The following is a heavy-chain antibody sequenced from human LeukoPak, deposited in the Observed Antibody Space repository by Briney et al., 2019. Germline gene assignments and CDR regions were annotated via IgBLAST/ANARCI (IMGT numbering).Heavy chain of an antibody. CDR2: IYSGGST. Sequence: QAGGSLRLSCAASGFTVSSNYMSWVRQAPGKGLEWVSVIYSGGSTYYADSVKGRFTISRDNSKNTLYLQMNSLRVEDTAVYYCASFRSTDIWGQGTTVTASP. J-gene: IGHJ3*02. D-gene: IGHD3-16*02. CDR1: GFTVSSNY. CDR3: ASFRSTDI. V-gene: IGHV3-66*01.